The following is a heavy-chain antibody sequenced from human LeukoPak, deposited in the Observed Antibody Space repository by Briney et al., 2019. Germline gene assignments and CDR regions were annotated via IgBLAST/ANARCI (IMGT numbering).Heavy chain of an antibody. V-gene: IGHV1-69*06. J-gene: IGHJ6*03. D-gene: IGHD1-1*01. CDR2: IIPILGTT. Sequence: SVKVSCKASGGTFSSYAISWVRQAPGPGLGWMGRIIPILGTTNYEQKFQGRLTITADKSTTTAYLELSSLRSEDTATYYCPRTGHMDVWGKGTTVIVSS. CDR3: PRTGHMDV. CDR1: GGTFSSYA.